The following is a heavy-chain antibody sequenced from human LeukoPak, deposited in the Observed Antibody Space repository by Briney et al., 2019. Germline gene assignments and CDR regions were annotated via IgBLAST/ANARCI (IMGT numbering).Heavy chain of an antibody. D-gene: IGHD6-19*01. CDR3: ARLGAVEGDY. CDR1: GGSISSYY. J-gene: IGHJ4*02. V-gene: IGHV4-59*08. CDR2: IYYSGST. Sequence: SETPSLTCTVSGGSISSYYWSWIRQPPGKGLEWIGYIYYSGSTNYNPSLKSRVTISVDTSKNQFSLRLSSVTAADTAVYYCARLGAVEGDYWGQGTLVTVSS.